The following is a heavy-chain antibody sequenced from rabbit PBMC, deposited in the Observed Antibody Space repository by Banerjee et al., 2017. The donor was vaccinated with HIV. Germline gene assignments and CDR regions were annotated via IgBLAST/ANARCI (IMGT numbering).Heavy chain of an antibody. CDR2: IYAGSGTT. CDR1: GFSFSSSYW. CDR3: ARGSGDNAAGYLI. Sequence: QEQLEESGGDLVKPEGSLTLTCTASGFSFSSSYWICWVRQAPGKGLEWIGCIYAGSGTTYYASWAKGRFTITKTSSTTVTLQMTSLTAADTATYFCARGSGDNAAGYLIWGPGTLVTVS. J-gene: IGHJ6*01. D-gene: IGHD7-1*01. V-gene: IGHV1S45*01.